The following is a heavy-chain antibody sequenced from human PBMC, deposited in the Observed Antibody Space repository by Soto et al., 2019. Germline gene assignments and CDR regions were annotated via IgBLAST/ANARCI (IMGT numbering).Heavy chain of an antibody. CDR1: GGTFSSYA. Sequence: QVPLVQSGAEVKKPGSSVKVSCKASGGTFSSYAISWVRQAPGQGLEWMGGIIPIFGTANYAQKFQGRVTITADEYTSTAYMELSSLRSEDTAVYYCARDPNPLRVLWFGELTWGQGTLVTVSS. J-gene: IGHJ5*02. CDR3: ARDPNPLRVLWFGELT. CDR2: IIPIFGTA. D-gene: IGHD3-10*01. V-gene: IGHV1-69*01.